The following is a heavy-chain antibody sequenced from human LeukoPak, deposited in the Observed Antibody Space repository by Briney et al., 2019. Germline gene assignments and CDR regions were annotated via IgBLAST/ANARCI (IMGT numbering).Heavy chain of an antibody. CDR2: INHSGST. J-gene: IGHJ4*02. D-gene: IGHD1-26*01. V-gene: IGHV4-34*01. CDR1: GGSFSGYY. CDR3: ARVGRTRHFDY. Sequence: SETLSLTCAVYGGSFSGYYWSWIRQPPGKGLEWIGEINHSGSTNYNPSLKSRVTISVDTSKNQFSLKLSSVTAADTAVYYCARVGRTRHFDYWGQGTLVTVSS.